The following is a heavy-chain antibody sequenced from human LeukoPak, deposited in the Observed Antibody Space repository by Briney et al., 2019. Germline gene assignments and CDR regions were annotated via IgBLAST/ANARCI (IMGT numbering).Heavy chain of an antibody. CDR1: GFTFSRYA. V-gene: IGHV3-30-3*01. J-gene: IGHJ6*02. D-gene: IGHD6-19*01. CDR2: ISYDANIGSNK. Sequence: PGGSLRLSCATSGFTFSRYAMHWVRQAPGKGLEWVALISYDANIGSNKYYADSVKGRFTISRDNSKNTLYLQMNSLRADDTAVYYCAKGHGGWPSDGLGMDVWGQGTTVTVSS. CDR3: AKGHGGWPSDGLGMDV.